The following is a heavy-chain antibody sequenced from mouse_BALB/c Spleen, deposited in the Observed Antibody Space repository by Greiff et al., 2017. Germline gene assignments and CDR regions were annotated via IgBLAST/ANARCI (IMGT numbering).Heavy chain of an antibody. CDR2: IWSGGST. CDR3: ARSGGYGSSYGAMDY. J-gene: IGHJ4*01. CDR1: GFSLTSYG. V-gene: IGHV2-2*02. Sequence: VQLVESGPGLVQPSQSLSITCTVSGFSLTSYGVHWVRQSPGKGLEWLGVIWSGGSTDYNAAFISRLSISKDNSKSQVFFKMNSLQANDTAIYYCARSGGYGSSYGAMDYWGQGTSVTVSS. D-gene: IGHD1-1*01.